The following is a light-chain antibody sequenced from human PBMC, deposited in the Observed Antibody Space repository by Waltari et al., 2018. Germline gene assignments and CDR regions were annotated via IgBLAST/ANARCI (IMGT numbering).Light chain of an antibody. CDR3: QHYLRLPVT. CDR1: ESVSRA. Sequence: EIALTQSPGTLSLSVGERATVSCRASESVSRALAWYQQKPGQAPRLLIDGASTRATGIPDRFSGGCSGTDFSLTISRLEPDDFAVYYCQHYLRLPVTFGQGTTVEI. V-gene: IGKV3-20*01. J-gene: IGKJ1*01. CDR2: GAS.